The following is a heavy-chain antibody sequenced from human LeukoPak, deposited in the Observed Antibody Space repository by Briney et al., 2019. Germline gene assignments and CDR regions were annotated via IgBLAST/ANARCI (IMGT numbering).Heavy chain of an antibody. CDR1: GFTFSSYG. CDR2: IRYDGSNK. Sequence: GGSLRLSCAASGFTFSSYGMHWVRQAPGKGLEWVTFIRYDGSNKYYADSVKGRFTISRDNSKNTLYLRMNSLRAEDTAVYYCARDAYYYDSIGFDPWGQGTLVTVSS. V-gene: IGHV3-30*02. CDR3: ARDAYYYDSIGFDP. D-gene: IGHD3-22*01. J-gene: IGHJ5*02.